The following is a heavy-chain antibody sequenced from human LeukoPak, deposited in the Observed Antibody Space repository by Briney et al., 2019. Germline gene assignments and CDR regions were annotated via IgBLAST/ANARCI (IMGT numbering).Heavy chain of an antibody. CDR1: GFTFSTYA. V-gene: IGHV3-53*01. Sequence: PGGSLRLSCAASGFTFSTYAMSWVRQAPGKGLEWVSVIYSGGSTYYADSVKGRFTISRDNSKNTLCLQMNSLRAEDTTVYYCARAGTTVVTPFDYWGQGTLVTVSS. CDR3: ARAGTTVVTPFDY. CDR2: IYSGGST. J-gene: IGHJ4*02. D-gene: IGHD4-23*01.